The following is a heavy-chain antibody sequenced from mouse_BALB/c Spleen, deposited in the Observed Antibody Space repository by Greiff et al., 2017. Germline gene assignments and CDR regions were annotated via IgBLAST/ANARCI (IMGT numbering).Heavy chain of an antibody. CDR2: ISYDGSN. CDR1: GYSITSGYY. Sequence: EVKLEESGPGLVKPSQSLSLTCSVTGYSITSGYYWNWIRQFPGNKLEWMGYISYDGSNNYNPSLKNRISITRDTSKNQFFLKLNSVTTEDTATYYCARGGDDFDYWGQGTTLTVSS. J-gene: IGHJ2*01. V-gene: IGHV3-6*02. CDR3: ARGGDDFDY.